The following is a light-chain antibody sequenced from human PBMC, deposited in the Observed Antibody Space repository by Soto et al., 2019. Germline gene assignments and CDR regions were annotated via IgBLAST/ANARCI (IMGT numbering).Light chain of an antibody. CDR2: RNS. V-gene: IGLV1-47*01. Sequence: QPVLTQPPSASGTPGQRVTISCSGSSSNIRNNYVYWYQHLPGTAPKLLIYRNSQRPSGVPDRFSGSKSGTSASLAISGLRSEDEADYHCAAWDDSLSGPIFGGGTKLTVL. J-gene: IGLJ2*01. CDR1: SSNIRNNY. CDR3: AAWDDSLSGPI.